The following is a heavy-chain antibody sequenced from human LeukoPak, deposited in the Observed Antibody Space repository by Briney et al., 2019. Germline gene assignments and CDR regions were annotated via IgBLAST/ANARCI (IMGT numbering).Heavy chain of an antibody. CDR3: ATERRYYDSSGYYLLFDY. V-gene: IGHV1-24*01. D-gene: IGHD3-22*01. CDR2: FDPEDGET. Sequence: ASVTVSCKVSGYTLTELSMHWVRQAPGKGLEWMGGFDPEDGETIYAQKFQGRVTMTEDTSTDTAYMELSSLRSEDTAVYYCATERRYYDSSGYYLLFDYWGQGTLVTVSS. J-gene: IGHJ4*02. CDR1: GYTLTELS.